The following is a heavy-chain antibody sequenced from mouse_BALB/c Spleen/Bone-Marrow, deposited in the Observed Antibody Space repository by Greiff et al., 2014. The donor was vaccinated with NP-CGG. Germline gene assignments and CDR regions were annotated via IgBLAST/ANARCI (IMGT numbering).Heavy chain of an antibody. CDR2: IFPGDGDT. CDR3: ARGDFDYDFTMDY. D-gene: IGHD2-4*01. V-gene: IGHV1-80*01. CDR1: GYVFSSYW. Sequence: VQLQQSGAELVRPGSSVKISCKASGYVFSSYWMNWVKQRPGQGLEWIGQIFPGDGDTNYNGQFKGKATLTADRSSSTAFMLLSSLTSEDSAVYFCARGDFDYDFTMDYWGQGTSVTVSS. J-gene: IGHJ4*01.